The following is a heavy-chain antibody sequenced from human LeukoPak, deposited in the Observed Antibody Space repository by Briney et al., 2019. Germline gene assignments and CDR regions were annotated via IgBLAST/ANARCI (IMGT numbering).Heavy chain of an antibody. J-gene: IGHJ5*02. D-gene: IGHD2-2*01. CDR1: GYTFTSYD. Sequence: ASVKVSCKASGYTFTSYDINWVRQATGQGLEWMGWINPNSGNTSYAQKFQGRVTMTRNTSISTAYMELSSLRSEDTGVSDCATVDTSCYARRLPKCNNWFDTWGAGNPVTVSS. CDR2: INPNSGNT. V-gene: IGHV1-8*01. CDR3: ATVDTSCYARRLPKCNNWFDT.